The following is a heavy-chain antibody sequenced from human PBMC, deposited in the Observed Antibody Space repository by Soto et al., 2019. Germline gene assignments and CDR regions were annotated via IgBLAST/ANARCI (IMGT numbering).Heavy chain of an antibody. J-gene: IGHJ4*02. CDR2: IIPILGIA. D-gene: IGHD5-18*01. Sequence: QVQLVQSGAEVKKPGSSVKVSCKASGGTFSSYTISWVRQAPGQGLEWMGRIIPILGIANYAQKFQGRVTITAAKSTSTAYMELSSLRSEDTAVYYCASDVDTAMVTFYWGQGTLVTVSS. CDR3: ASDVDTAMVTFY. V-gene: IGHV1-69*02. CDR1: GGTFSSYT.